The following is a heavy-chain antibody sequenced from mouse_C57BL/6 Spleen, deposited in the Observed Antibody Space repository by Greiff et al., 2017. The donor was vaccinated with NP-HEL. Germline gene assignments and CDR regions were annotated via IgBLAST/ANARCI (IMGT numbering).Heavy chain of an antibody. CDR1: GYTFTDYY. Sequence: VQLQQSGPELVKPGASVKISCKASGYTFTDYYMNWVTQSHGQSLEWIGDINPNNGGTSYNQKFKGKATLTVDKSSSTAYMELRSLTSEDSAVDYCARRGLLLRYAMDYWGQGTSVTVSS. J-gene: IGHJ4*01. V-gene: IGHV1-26*01. CDR3: ARRGLLLRYAMDY. CDR2: INPNNGGT. D-gene: IGHD1-1*01.